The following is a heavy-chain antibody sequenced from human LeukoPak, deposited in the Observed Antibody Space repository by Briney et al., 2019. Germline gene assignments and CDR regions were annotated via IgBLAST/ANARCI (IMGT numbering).Heavy chain of an antibody. D-gene: IGHD2-15*01. V-gene: IGHV4-34*01. CDR3: ARGLSAIVY. J-gene: IGHJ4*02. Sequence: SETLSHTCAVYGGSFSGYYWSWIRQPPGKGLEWIGEINHSGSTNYNPSLKSRVTISVDTSKNQFSLKLSSVTAADTAVYYCARGLSAIVYWGQGTLVTVSS. CDR1: GGSFSGYY. CDR2: INHSGST.